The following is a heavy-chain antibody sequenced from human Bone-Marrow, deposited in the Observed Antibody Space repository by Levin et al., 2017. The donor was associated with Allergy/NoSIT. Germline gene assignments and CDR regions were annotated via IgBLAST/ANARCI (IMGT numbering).Heavy chain of an antibody. Sequence: GGSLRLSCAASGFTFRSYAMNWVRQAPGKGLEWVAILSYDVNNNYYADSVKGRFTISRDKPRNTLYLQMNSLRTDDTAVYYCARSGPAPPTRWSRSYNYYGMDVWGQGTTVTVSS. D-gene: IGHD2-15*01. CDR2: LSYDVNNN. J-gene: IGHJ6*01. CDR1: GFTFRSYA. V-gene: IGHV3-30*04. CDR3: ARSGPAPPTRWSRSYNYYGMDV.